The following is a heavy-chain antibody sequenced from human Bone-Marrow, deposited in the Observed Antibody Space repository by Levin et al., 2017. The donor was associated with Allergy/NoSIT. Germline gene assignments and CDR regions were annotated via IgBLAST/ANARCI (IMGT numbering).Heavy chain of an antibody. CDR2: LNTKTGDT. D-gene: IGHD1-26*01. CDR1: GYIFTDKY. CDR3: ARGLLDY. Sequence: GESLKISCKASGYIFTDKYMHWVRQAPGQGLEWMGWLNTKTGDTNYAQKFRGRVTMTRVTSVGIAYLDLSRLRFDDTAVYYCARGLLDYWGQGTVVIVSA. J-gene: IGHJ4*02. V-gene: IGHV1-2*02.